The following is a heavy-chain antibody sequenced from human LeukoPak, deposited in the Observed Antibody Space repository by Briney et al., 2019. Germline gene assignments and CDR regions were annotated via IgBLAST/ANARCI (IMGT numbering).Heavy chain of an antibody. CDR1: GFTFNSYA. D-gene: IGHD2-8*02. CDR2: IWYDGSSK. V-gene: IGHV3-33*01. J-gene: IGHJ4*02. Sequence: GRSLRLSCAASGFTFNSYAMHWVRQAPGKGLEWVAFIWYDGSSKYYADSVKGRFTASRDNSKNTVYLQMNSLRAEDTAVYYCARDERGYYYTGAFFGAIDFWGQGTLVTVSS. CDR3: ARDERGYYYTGAFFGAIDF.